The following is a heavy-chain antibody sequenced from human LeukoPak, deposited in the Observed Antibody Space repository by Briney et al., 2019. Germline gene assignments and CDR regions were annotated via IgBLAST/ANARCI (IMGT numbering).Heavy chain of an antibody. CDR3: AKKKSYCSGGSCFYNYFDY. CDR2: ISGSSGST. Sequence: GGSLRLSCAASGFTFSSYAMSWVRQAPGKGLEWVSTISGSSGSTYYADSVKGRFTISRDDSKNTLYLQMNSLRAEDTAVYYCAKKKSYCSGGSCFYNYFDYWGQGTLVTVSS. J-gene: IGHJ4*02. D-gene: IGHD2-15*01. CDR1: GFTFSSYA. V-gene: IGHV3-23*01.